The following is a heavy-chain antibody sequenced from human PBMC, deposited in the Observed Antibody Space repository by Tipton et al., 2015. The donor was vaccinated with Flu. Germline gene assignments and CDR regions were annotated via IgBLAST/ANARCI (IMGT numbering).Heavy chain of an antibody. Sequence: TLSLTCTVSGGSISSSYWSWIRPPPGKGLEWIGYIYYGGSTNYNPSLKSRVTISVDTSKNQFSLKLSSVTAADTAVYYCAEGYCSGGSCYLSDWGQGTLVTVSS. V-gene: IGHV4-59*01. CDR1: GGSISSSY. D-gene: IGHD2-15*01. J-gene: IGHJ4*02. CDR2: IYYGGST. CDR3: AEGYCSGGSCYLSD.